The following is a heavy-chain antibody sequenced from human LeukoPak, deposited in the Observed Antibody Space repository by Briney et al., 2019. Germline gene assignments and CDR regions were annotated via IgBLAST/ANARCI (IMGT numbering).Heavy chain of an antibody. V-gene: IGHV4-59*13. CDR2: IYYTGST. CDR1: GGSISNYY. J-gene: IGHJ4*02. D-gene: IGHD6-6*01. Sequence: SEPLSLTCTVSGGSISNYYWIWLREPPGKGVVGIGYIYYTGSTNYNPSLTSRVSISVDTSKNQFSLNLTSVTAADTAVYYCARWGSIAVARFDYWGQGTLVTVSS. CDR3: ARWGSIAVARFDY.